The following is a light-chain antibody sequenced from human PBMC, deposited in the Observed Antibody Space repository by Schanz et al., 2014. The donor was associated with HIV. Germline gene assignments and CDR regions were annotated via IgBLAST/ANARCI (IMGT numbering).Light chain of an antibody. CDR1: TSDIGTYDL. Sequence: QSALTQPASVSGSPGQSITISCTGTTSDIGTYDLVSWYQQHPGRAPKLLIYEVSKRPSGVPDRFSGSKSGNTASLTVSGLQAEDEADYYCSSYTSSSTYVFGTGTKLTVL. CDR3: SSYTSSSTYV. CDR2: EVS. J-gene: IGLJ1*01. V-gene: IGLV2-14*02.